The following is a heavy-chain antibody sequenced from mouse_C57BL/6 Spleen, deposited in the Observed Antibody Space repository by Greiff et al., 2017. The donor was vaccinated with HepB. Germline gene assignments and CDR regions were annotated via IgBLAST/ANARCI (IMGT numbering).Heavy chain of an antibody. D-gene: IGHD1-1*01. Sequence: VKLQESGAELVRPGPSVKVSCKASGYAFTNYLIEWVKQRPGQGLEWIGVINPGSGGTNYNEKFKGKATLTADKSSSTAYMQLSSLTSEDSAVYFCARNYGSPYAMDYWGQGTSVTVSS. V-gene: IGHV1-54*01. J-gene: IGHJ4*01. CDR2: INPGSGGT. CDR1: GYAFTNYL. CDR3: ARNYGSPYAMDY.